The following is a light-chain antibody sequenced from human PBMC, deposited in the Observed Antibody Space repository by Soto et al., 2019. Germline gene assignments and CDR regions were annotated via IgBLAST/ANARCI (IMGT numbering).Light chain of an antibody. CDR3: SSYTTSNTRQIV. CDR2: DVS. Sequence: QSVLTQPASVSGSPGQSITISCTGTISDVGGYNYVSWYQHHPGKAPKLMIFDVSNRPSGVSNRFSGSKSGNTASLTISGLQPEDEADDYCSSYTTSNTRQIVFGTGTKVTVL. V-gene: IGLV2-14*03. J-gene: IGLJ1*01. CDR1: ISDVGGYNY.